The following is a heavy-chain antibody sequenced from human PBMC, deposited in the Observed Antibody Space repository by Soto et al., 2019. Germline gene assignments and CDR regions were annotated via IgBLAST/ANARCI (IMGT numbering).Heavy chain of an antibody. Sequence: EVQLLESGGGLAQPGGSLRLSCAASGFTFSTYEMNWVRQAPGKGLEWVSSISSSSISIHYADSVKGRVTISRDNAKNSVYLQMTSLRAEDTAVYYCSPRLRNRGYWGQGTLVTVSS. D-gene: IGHD3-16*01. CDR2: ISSSSISI. J-gene: IGHJ4*02. V-gene: IGHV3-48*03. CDR3: SPRLRNRGY. CDR1: GFTFSTYE.